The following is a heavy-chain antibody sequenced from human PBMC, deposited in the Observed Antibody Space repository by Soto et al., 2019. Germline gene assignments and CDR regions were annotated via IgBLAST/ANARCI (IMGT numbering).Heavy chain of an antibody. Sequence: PGGSLRLSCAASGFSFSTFAMNWVRQAPGKGLEWVSAISGSGRDTYYGDSVKGRFTISRDNSKNMLYLQMNSLRAEDTALYYCARRNAKYQLLGAWFDPWGQGTLVTVSS. CDR3: ARRNAKYQLLGAWFDP. CDR1: GFSFSTFA. V-gene: IGHV3-23*01. D-gene: IGHD2-2*01. J-gene: IGHJ5*02. CDR2: ISGSGRDT.